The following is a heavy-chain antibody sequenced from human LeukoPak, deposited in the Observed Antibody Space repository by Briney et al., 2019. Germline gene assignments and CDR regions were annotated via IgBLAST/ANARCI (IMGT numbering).Heavy chain of an antibody. CDR2: ISGSGGST. D-gene: IGHD3-9*01. CDR3: AKGGLRYFDWLLSVLDY. Sequence: PGGSLRLSCAASGFTFSSYAMSWVRQAPGKGLEWVSAISGSGGSTYYADSVKGRFTISRDNSKNTLYLQMNSLRAEDTAVYYCAKGGLRYFDWLLSVLDYWGQGTLVIVSS. V-gene: IGHV3-23*01. J-gene: IGHJ4*02. CDR1: GFTFSSYA.